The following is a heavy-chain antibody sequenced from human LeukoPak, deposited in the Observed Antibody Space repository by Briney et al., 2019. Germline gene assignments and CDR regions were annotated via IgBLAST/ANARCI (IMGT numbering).Heavy chain of an antibody. Sequence: GGSLRLSSAASGFTFSNDWMCWVRQAPGKGLEWVANINQDESKKYYADSVKGRFTISRDNAKNSLYLQMSSLTAEDTAIYYCARDHAYRADYWGQGTLVTVSS. J-gene: IGHJ4*02. CDR2: INQDESKK. V-gene: IGHV3-7*01. CDR1: GFTFSNDW. CDR3: ARDHAYRADY. D-gene: IGHD2-2*01.